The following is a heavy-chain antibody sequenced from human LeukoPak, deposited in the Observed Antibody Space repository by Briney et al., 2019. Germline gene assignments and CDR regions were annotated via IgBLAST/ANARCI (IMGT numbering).Heavy chain of an antibody. CDR1: GGTFSSYA. CDR3: ARDGRSGVVAAKVNWFDP. CDR2: IIPIFGTA. V-gene: IGHV1-69*06. Sequence: ASVKVSCKASGGTFSSYAISWVRQAPGQGLEWMGGIIPIFGTANYAQKFQGRVTITADKSTSTAYMELSSLRSEDTAVYYCARDGRSGVVAAKVNWFDPWGQGTLVTVSS. J-gene: IGHJ5*02. D-gene: IGHD2-15*01.